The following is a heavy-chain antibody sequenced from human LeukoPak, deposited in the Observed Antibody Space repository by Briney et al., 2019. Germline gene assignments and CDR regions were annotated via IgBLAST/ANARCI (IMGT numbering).Heavy chain of an antibody. CDR3: AKTQGYYDC. Sequence: GGSLRLSCAASGFTFSSYGMNWVRQAPGKGLEWVSGIGVGGTTYYADSVKGRFTISRDTSKNTLYLQKNSLRVEDTAVYYCAKTQGYYDCWGQGTLVTVSS. CDR1: GFTFSSYG. CDR2: IGVGGTT. V-gene: IGHV3-23*01. J-gene: IGHJ4*02. D-gene: IGHD3-22*01.